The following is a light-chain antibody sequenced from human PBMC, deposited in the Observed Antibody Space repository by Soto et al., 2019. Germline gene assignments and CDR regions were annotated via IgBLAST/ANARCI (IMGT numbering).Light chain of an antibody. Sequence: QSALTQPASVSGSPGQSITISCTGTSSDVGGYNYVSWYQQQPGKAPKFMIYDVSNRPSGVSNRFSGSKSGNTASLTISGLQAEDEADYYGCSYTTSNTRQIVFGTGTKLTVL. J-gene: IGLJ1*01. CDR3: CSYTTSNTRQIV. V-gene: IGLV2-14*01. CDR2: DVS. CDR1: SSDVGGYNY.